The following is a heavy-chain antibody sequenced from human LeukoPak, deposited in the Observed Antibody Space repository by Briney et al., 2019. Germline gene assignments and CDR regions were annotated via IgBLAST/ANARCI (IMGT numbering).Heavy chain of an antibody. Sequence: GGSLRLSCAASGFTFSDYYMSWIRQAPGKGLEWVSYISSSGGTIYYADSVKGRFTISRDNAKNSLYLQMNSLRAEDTAVYYCARDFPVPAAIVQYYYYGMDVWGQGTTVTVSS. D-gene: IGHD2-2*02. CDR1: GFTFSDYY. J-gene: IGHJ6*02. V-gene: IGHV3-11*01. CDR2: ISSSGGTI. CDR3: ARDFPVPAAIVQYYYYGMDV.